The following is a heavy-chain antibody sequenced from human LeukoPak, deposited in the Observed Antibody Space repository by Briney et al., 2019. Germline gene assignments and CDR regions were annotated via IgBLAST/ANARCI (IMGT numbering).Heavy chain of an antibody. CDR2: ISISGGGT. CDR3: ARGLYYMDV. J-gene: IGHJ6*03. CDR1: GFTFSTYG. V-gene: IGHV3-23*01. Sequence: GGSLRLSCAASGFTFSTYGMSWVRQAPGEGLEWVSTISISGGGTYYADSVKGRFTISRDNAKNSLYLQMNSLKAEDTAVYYCARGLYYMDVWGKGTTVTVSS.